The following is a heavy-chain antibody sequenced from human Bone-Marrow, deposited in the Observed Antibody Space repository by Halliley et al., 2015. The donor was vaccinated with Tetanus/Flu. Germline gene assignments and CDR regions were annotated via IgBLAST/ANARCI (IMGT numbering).Heavy chain of an antibody. CDR1: GLNFNSYS. V-gene: IGHV3-30*18. CDR3: AKPLLFREFDS. CDR2: ISHDGSHK. D-gene: IGHD3-10*01. J-gene: IGHJ4*02. Sequence: SGLNFNSYSMHWVRQAPGKGLEWVAVISHDGSHKYYVDSVKGRFTIARDNSRNTLYLQMNSLRAEDTATYFCAKPLLFREFDSRGQGTLVTISS.